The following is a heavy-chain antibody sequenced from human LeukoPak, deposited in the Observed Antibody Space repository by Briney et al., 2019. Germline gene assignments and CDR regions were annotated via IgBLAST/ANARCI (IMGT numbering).Heavy chain of an antibody. CDR1: GGSISSSSYY. V-gene: IGHV4-39*01. CDR3: AVGDSSGWPFDY. CDR2: IYYSGST. J-gene: IGHJ4*02. Sequence: SETLSLTCTVSGGSISSSSYYWGWISQPPGKGLEWIGSIYYSGSTYYNPSLKSRVTISVDTSKNQFSLKLSSVTAADTAVYYCAVGDSSGWPFDYWGQGTLVTVSS. D-gene: IGHD6-19*01.